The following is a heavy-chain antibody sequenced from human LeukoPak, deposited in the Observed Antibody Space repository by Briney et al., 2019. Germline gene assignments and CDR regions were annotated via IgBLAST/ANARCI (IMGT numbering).Heavy chain of an antibody. J-gene: IGHJ3*02. CDR2: MNPNSGNT. CDR3: ARGGYVGSPDAFDI. D-gene: IGHD1-26*01. Sequence: GASVKVSCKASGYTFTSYDINWVRQATGQGLEWMGWMNPNSGNTGYAQKFQGRVTMTRNTSISTAYMELSRLRSDDTAVYYCARGGYVGSPDAFDIWGQGTMVTVSS. V-gene: IGHV1-8*01. CDR1: GYTFTSYD.